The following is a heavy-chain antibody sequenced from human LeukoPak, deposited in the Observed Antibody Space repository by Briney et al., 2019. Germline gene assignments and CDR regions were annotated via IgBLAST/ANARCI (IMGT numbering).Heavy chain of an antibody. D-gene: IGHD6-13*01. V-gene: IGHV3-30*18. J-gene: IGHJ4*02. CDR3: AKTYSSRYGPIY. Sequence: GGSLRLSCAASGFTFSSYGMHWVRQAPGKGLEWVAVISYDGSNKYYADSVKGRFTISRDNSKNTLYLQMNSLRAEDTAVYYCAKTYSSRYGPIYWGQGTLVTVSS. CDR1: GFTFSSYG. CDR2: ISYDGSNK.